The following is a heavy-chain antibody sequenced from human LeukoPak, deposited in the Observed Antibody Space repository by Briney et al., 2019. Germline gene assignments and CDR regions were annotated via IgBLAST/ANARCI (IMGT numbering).Heavy chain of an antibody. J-gene: IGHJ3*02. CDR2: IYQTGST. CDR3: ARIKVSTISAFDI. D-gene: IGHD5/OR15-5a*01. V-gene: IGHV4-59*01. Sequence: SETLPLTCTVSGGSIGIYYWTWIRQPPGKGLECIGFIYQTGSTNYNPSLKSRVTISVDTSKSQFYLKLNSVTAADTAIYYCARIKVSTISAFDIWGQGTMVTVAS. CDR1: GGSIGIYY.